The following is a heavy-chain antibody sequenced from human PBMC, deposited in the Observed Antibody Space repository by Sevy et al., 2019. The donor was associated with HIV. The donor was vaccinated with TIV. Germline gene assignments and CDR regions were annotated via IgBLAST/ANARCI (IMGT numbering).Heavy chain of an antibody. CDR3: ATIRRDYYNYYFDY. CDR1: GLSFRSYE. V-gene: IGHV3-48*03. J-gene: IGHJ4*01. D-gene: IGHD3-22*01. CDR2: ISTGGGTI. Sequence: GGSLRLSCAASGLSFRSYELNWVRQAPGKGLQWISYISTGGGTIFYADSVKGRFTISRDNAKNSVFLQMNSLRAEDTAVYFCATIRRDYYNYYFDYWGHGTLVTVSS.